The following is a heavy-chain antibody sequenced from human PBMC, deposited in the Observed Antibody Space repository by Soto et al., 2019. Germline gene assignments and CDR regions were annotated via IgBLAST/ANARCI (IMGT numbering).Heavy chain of an antibody. J-gene: IGHJ6*02. V-gene: IGHV1-18*01. D-gene: IGHD3-3*01. Sequence: ASVKVSCKASGYTFTSYGISWVRQAPGQGLERMGWISAYNGNTNYAQKLQGRVTMTTDTSTSTVYMELSSLRSEDTAVYYCARVGGITIFGVVIKSWYYYGMDVWG. CDR2: ISAYNGNT. CDR3: ARVGGITIFGVVIKSWYYYGMDV. CDR1: GYTFTSYG.